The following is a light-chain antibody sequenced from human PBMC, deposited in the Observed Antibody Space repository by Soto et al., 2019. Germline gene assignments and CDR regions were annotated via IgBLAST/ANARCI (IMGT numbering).Light chain of an antibody. CDR2: GAS. CDR3: QQYDRSSLT. CDR1: QSVSSSY. Sequence: EIVLTQSPGTLSLSPGERATLSCRASQSVSSSYLAWYQQKPGQAPRLLIFGASGRATGIPDRFSGSGSGTDFTLTINNLEPEDSAVYYCQQYDRSSLTFGQGTKVEIK. V-gene: IGKV3-20*01. J-gene: IGKJ1*01.